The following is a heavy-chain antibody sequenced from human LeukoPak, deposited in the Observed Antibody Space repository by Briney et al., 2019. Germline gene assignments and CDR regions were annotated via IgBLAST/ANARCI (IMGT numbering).Heavy chain of an antibody. CDR1: GFTASSTS. D-gene: IGHD4-17*01. CDR3: ARRRGGYGDGDFDY. J-gene: IGHJ4*02. Sequence: QSGGSLRLSCAASGFTASSTSIIWVRQAPGKGLECVSYIRGDTSTEYAEYVRGRFTISRDDAKNTVYLQLNSLRVEDTSVYYCARRRGGYGDGDFDYWGQGTLVTVSS. CDR2: IRGDTST. V-gene: IGHV3-66*04.